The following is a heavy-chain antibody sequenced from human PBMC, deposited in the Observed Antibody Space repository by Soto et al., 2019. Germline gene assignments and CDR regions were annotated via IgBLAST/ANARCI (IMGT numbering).Heavy chain of an antibody. Sequence: GASVKVSCRGFGYSFMKYGINWVRQAPGQGLGWVGWISPYSGYTHSAQKFHGRLTLTTDTAASTAYMELRILRSADTALYYCAREASVLIPAAQHSRFDSWGQGTLLPVSP. CDR3: AREASVLIPAAQHSRFDS. J-gene: IGHJ4*02. V-gene: IGHV1-18*01. CDR1: GYSFMKYG. CDR2: ISPYSGYT. D-gene: IGHD2-8*01.